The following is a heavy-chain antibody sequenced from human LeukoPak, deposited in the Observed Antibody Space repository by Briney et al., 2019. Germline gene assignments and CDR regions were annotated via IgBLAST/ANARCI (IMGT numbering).Heavy chain of an antibody. CDR1: GGSISSYY. D-gene: IGHD5-12*01. V-gene: IGHV4-59*08. CDR3: GRAEAKYSGSGSYYYSGMDV. J-gene: IGHJ6*02. CDR2: IYYSGYT. Sequence: SSETLFLTCTVSGGSISSYYWSWTRQPPGKGLEWIGYIYYSGYTRYNPSLKSRVTISVDTSKNQFSLKLTSVTAADTAVYYCGRAEAKYSGSGSYYYSGMDVWGQGTTVTVSS.